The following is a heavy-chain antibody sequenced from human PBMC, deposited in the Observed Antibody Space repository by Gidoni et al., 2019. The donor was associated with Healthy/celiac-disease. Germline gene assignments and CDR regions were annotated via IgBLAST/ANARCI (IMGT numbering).Heavy chain of an antibody. D-gene: IGHD4-17*01. CDR3: TTDYGDSYYFDY. CDR2: IKSKTDGGTT. CDR1: GFTFSTAW. V-gene: IGHV3-15*01. Sequence: EVQLVESGGGLVKPGGSLRLSCAASGFTFSTAWMSWVRQAPGKGLEWVGRIKSKTDGGTTDYAEPVKGRFTISRDDSKNTLYLQMNSLKTEDTAVYYCTTDYGDSYYFDYWGQGTLVTVSS. J-gene: IGHJ4*02.